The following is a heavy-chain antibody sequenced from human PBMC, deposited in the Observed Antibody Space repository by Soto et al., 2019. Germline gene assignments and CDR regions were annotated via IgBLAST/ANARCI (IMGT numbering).Heavy chain of an antibody. V-gene: IGHV1-2*02. CDR3: ARGYFDY. CDR1: GYTFTGYY. CDR2: INPNSGGT. Sequence: ASVKVSCKTSGYTFTGYYIHWVRQAPGQGLEWMGWINPNSGGTNYAQKFQGRVTMTRDTSISTAYMEVSSLRSDDTAVYFCARGYFDYWGQGTLVSVSS. J-gene: IGHJ4*02.